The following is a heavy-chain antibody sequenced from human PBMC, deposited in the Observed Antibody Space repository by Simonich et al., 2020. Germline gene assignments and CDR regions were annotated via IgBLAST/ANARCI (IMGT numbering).Heavy chain of an antibody. J-gene: IGHJ6*02. D-gene: IGHD6-13*01. Sequence: QVQLQESGPGLVKPSETLSLTCAVSGYSISSGYYWGWIRQPPGKGLEWMGSIYHRGSTYYTPSLKSRGTISVDTSKNQFSLKLSSVTAADTAVYYCARVGYSNYYYYGMDVWGQGTTVTVSS. CDR3: ARVGYSNYYYYGMDV. CDR1: GYSISSGYY. CDR2: IYHRGST. V-gene: IGHV4-38-2*01.